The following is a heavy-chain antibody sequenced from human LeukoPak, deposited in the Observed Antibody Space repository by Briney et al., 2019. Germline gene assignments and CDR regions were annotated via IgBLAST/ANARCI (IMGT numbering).Heavy chain of an antibody. Sequence: GGSLRLSCAASGFTFRDAWMTWVRQAPGKGLEWVSVISGGGITYYTDSVKGRFTISRDNSKNTLYLQMNSLRAEDTAVYYCARELTYWGQGTLVTVSS. CDR2: ISGGGIT. V-gene: IGHV3-66*01. CDR1: GFTFRDAW. D-gene: IGHD4/OR15-4a*01. J-gene: IGHJ4*02. CDR3: ARELTY.